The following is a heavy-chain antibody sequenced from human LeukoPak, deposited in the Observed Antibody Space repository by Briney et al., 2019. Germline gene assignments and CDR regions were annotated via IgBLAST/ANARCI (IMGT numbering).Heavy chain of an antibody. V-gene: IGHV3-30-3*01. CDR1: GFTFSNYA. Sequence: GGSLRLSCAASGFTFSNYAMHWVRQAPGKGLEWVTVISYDGSNKHYADSVKGRFTISRDNSKNTLYLQMNSLRAEDTAVYYCARPFGSSWYTFDYWGQGTLVTVSS. CDR2: ISYDGSNK. CDR3: ARPFGSSWYTFDY. J-gene: IGHJ4*02. D-gene: IGHD6-13*01.